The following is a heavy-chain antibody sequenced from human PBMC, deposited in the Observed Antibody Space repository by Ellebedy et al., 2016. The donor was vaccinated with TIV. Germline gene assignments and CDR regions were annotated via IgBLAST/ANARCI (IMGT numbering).Heavy chain of an antibody. CDR2: IYPGDSDT. CDR1: GYTFFTYW. D-gene: IGHD3-9*01. Sequence: GESLKISCKGSGYTFFTYWIGWVRQVPGKGLEWMGLIYPGDSDTRYSPSFEGQVTMSADRSLNTAYLQWSSLKPSDTAIYYCARRAGYTSDWSYFDSWGQGTLVTVSS. CDR3: ARRAGYTSDWSYFDS. V-gene: IGHV5-51*01. J-gene: IGHJ4*02.